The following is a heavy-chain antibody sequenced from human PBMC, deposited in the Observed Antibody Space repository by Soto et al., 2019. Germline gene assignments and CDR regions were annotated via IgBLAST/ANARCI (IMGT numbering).Heavy chain of an antibody. V-gene: IGHV4-30-4*01. J-gene: IGHJ4*02. CDR1: DGSLRSGDYY. CDR3: ARVLNRGSDYYSDYFDK. Sequence: TLSLTCSFSDGSLRSGDYYWSWIRQPPGKGLEWIGYIYYSGNTYYNPSLKSRVSISVDKSKTQFSLKLMSATAADTALYYCARVLNRGSDYYSDYFDKWGQGTFGTASS. D-gene: IGHD2-21*02. CDR2: IYYSGNT.